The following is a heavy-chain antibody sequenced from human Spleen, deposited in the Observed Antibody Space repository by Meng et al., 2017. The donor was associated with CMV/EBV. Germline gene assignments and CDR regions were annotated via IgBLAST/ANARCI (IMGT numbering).Heavy chain of an antibody. CDR1: GFRISNYE. CDR2: VGSTGYYT. J-gene: IGHJ4*02. D-gene: IGHD1-14*01. CDR3: ASIRFNSPRY. Sequence: GGSLRLSCAASGFRISNYEMHWVRQAPGKGLQWVSGVGSTGYYTYYADSVKGRFTISSDNSGDTLYLQMNSLKPEDTGVYYCASIRFNSPRYWGQGTLVTVSS. V-gene: IGHV3-NL1*01.